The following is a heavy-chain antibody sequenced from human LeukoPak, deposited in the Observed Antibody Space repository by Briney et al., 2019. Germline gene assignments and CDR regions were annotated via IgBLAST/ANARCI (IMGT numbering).Heavy chain of an antibody. CDR2: IGGTDGTT. CDR1: GSTFRNYV. V-gene: IGHV3-23*01. J-gene: IGHJ4*02. CDR3: TKRIDGAGSYYIDF. D-gene: IGHD3-10*01. Sequence: GGSLRLSCAASGSTFRNYVMNWVRQAPGKGLEWVSAIGGTDGTTFYAAFVKGRFTISGDNSRNTLYLQMNSLRAEDTAVYYCTKRIDGAGSYYIDFWGQGTVVTVSS.